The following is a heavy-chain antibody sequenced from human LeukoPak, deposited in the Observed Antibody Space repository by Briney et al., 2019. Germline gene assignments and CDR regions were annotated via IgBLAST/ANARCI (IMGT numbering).Heavy chain of an antibody. D-gene: IGHD2-15*01. CDR2: INTSGGGT. V-gene: IGHV1-46*01. CDR3: ARSVIPLGMYV. Sequence: AAGTVCFTGAGYRFTIYYIQWEWQGPGQGKGLMGIINTSGGGTSYEQKVQGRVTMTRDTSTSTVYMELRSLSSEATDVYYCARSVIPLGMYVWGPLTTVTLAS. CDR1: GYRFTIYY. J-gene: IGHJ6*01.